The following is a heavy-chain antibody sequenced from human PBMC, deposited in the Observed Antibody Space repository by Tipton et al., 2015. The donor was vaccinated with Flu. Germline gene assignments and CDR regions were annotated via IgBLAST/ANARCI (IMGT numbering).Heavy chain of an antibody. D-gene: IGHD6-13*01. V-gene: IGHV3-7*01. CDR3: AREAAAGDY. J-gene: IGHJ4*02. CDR1: GFIFSTYW. Sequence: SLRLSCAASGFIFSTYWMGWVRQAPGKGLEWVANINQDGSDKNYVDSVKGRFTISRDSAKNSLYLQMNSLRVEDTAIYYCAREAAAGDYWGQGTLVTVSS. CDR2: INQDGSDK.